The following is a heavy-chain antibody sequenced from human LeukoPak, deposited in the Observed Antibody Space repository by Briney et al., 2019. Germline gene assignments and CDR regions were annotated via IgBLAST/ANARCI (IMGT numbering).Heavy chain of an antibody. J-gene: IGHJ4*02. V-gene: IGHV4-34*01. D-gene: IGHD4-23*01. CDR2: INHSGST. CDR1: GGSFSGYY. Sequence: SETLSLTCAVYGGSFSGYYWSWIRQPPGKGLEWIGEINHSGSTNYNPSLKSRVTISVDTSKNQFSLKLSSVTAADTAVYYCARQRGYGGRDFDYWGQGTLVTVSS. CDR3: ARQRGYGGRDFDY.